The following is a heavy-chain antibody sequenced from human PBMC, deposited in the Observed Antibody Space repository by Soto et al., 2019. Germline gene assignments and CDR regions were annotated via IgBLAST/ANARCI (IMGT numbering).Heavy chain of an antibody. V-gene: IGHV1-18*01. D-gene: IGHD3-22*01. Sequence: QVQLVQSGAEVKKPGASVKVSCKASGYTFTSYGISWVRQAPGQGLEWMGWISAYNGNTNYAQKLQGRVTMTTDTSTSTAYMELRSLRSDDTAVYHCARDSDAYYYDSSGYPVDYWGQGTLVTVSS. J-gene: IGHJ4*02. CDR2: ISAYNGNT. CDR3: ARDSDAYYYDSSGYPVDY. CDR1: GYTFTSYG.